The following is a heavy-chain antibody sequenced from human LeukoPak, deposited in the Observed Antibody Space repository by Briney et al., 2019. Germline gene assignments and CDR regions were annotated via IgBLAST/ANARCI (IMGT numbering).Heavy chain of an antibody. J-gene: IGHJ4*02. D-gene: IGHD3-22*01. CDR1: GYTFTNYG. CDR3: ARGDSGGYSCLDY. V-gene: IGHV1-18*01. Sequence: ASVRVSCKASGYTFTNYGLTWVRQAPGQGLEWMGWISGYNGNTDYAQKFQGRVTLTTDTSTSTAYMELRSLRSDDTAVYYCARGDSGGYSCLDYWGQGTLATVSS. CDR2: ISGYNGNT.